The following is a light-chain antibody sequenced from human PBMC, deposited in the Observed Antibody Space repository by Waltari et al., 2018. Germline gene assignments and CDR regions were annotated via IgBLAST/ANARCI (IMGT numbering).Light chain of an antibody. CDR2: ATS. CDR3: QQYNSSPYT. CDR1: LGISND. J-gene: IGKJ2*01. V-gene: IGKV1-16*02. Sequence: DIQMTQSPSSLSAYVGDRVTITCRASLGISNDLAWFQQKPGKTHKYLIYATSSLQSGVPSKFSGSGSCTHFTLTLSSLQPEDFATYFCQQYNSSPYTFGQGTKLEI.